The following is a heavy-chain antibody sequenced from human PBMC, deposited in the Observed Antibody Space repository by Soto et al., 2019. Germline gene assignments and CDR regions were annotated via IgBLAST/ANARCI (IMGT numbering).Heavy chain of an antibody. D-gene: IGHD1-20*01. V-gene: IGHV3-23*01. Sequence: GGSLRLSCAASGFNVGSFAVNWVRQSPGKGLEWVSGISVSDAFIYYADSVRGRFSISRDASENILYLQMNSLRVDDTALYYCTRETVAGITGLDYWGPGTLVTVSS. CDR2: ISVSDAFI. J-gene: IGHJ4*02. CDR3: TRETVAGITGLDY. CDR1: GFNVGSFA.